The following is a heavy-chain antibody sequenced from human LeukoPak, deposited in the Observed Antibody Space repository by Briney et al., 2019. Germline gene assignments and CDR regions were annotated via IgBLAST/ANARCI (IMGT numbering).Heavy chain of an antibody. CDR3: ARRITMIPPPPRAKNWFDP. CDR2: INHSGST. Sequence: PGGSLRLSCAASGFTFSSYAMSWVRQAPGKGREWIGEINHSGSTNYNPSLKSRVTISVDTSKNQFSLKLSSVTAADTAVYYCARRITMIPPPPRAKNWFDPWGQGTLVTVSS. D-gene: IGHD3-22*01. V-gene: IGHV4-34*01. CDR1: GFTFSSYA. J-gene: IGHJ5*02.